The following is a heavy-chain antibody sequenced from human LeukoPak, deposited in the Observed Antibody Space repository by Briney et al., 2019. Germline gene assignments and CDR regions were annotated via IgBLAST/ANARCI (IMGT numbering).Heavy chain of an antibody. Sequence: ASVKVSCKASGYTFSSYAMHWVRQAPGQRLEWMGWINADNGNTKYSQEFQGRVTITRDTSASTAYMELSSLRSEDMAVYYCARATYYSDSSGYHSLSYFDYWGQGTLVTVSS. D-gene: IGHD3-22*01. J-gene: IGHJ4*02. CDR3: ARATYYSDSSGYHSLSYFDY. V-gene: IGHV1-3*03. CDR2: INADNGNT. CDR1: GYTFSSYA.